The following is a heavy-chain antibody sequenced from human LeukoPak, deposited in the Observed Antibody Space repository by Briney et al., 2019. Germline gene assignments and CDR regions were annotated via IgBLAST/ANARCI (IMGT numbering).Heavy chain of an antibody. CDR3: ARGGRKPYNWFDP. V-gene: IGHV4-59*01. CDR2: IYYSGST. Sequence: PSETLSLTCTVSGGSTSSYYWSWIRQPPGKGLEWIGYIYYSGSTNYNPSLKSRVTISVDTSKNQFSLKLSSVTAADTAVYYCARGGRKPYNWFDPWGQGTLVTVSS. CDR1: GGSTSSYY. D-gene: IGHD1-14*01. J-gene: IGHJ5*02.